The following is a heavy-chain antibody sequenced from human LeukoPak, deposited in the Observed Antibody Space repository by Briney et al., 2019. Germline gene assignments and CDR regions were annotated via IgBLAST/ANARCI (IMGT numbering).Heavy chain of an antibody. CDR1: GSTLSSYW. V-gene: IGHV3-7*01. D-gene: IGHD3-3*01. CDR2: INQGGSDK. CDR3: ARDGGRFLEWLSSYYFEY. J-gene: IGHJ4*02. Sequence: GGSLRLSCAASGSTLSSYWMSWVRQAPGKGLELVANINQGGSDKHYVDSVKGRFTISQDDAKNSLYLQMNSLRVEDTAVYYCARDGGRFLEWLSSYYFEYWGQGAMVTVSS.